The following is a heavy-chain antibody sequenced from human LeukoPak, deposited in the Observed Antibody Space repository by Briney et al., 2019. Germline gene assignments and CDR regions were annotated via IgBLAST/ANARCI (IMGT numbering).Heavy chain of an antibody. CDR2: IYYSGST. J-gene: IGHJ4*02. CDR1: GGSISSYY. D-gene: IGHD2-21*02. Sequence: PSETLSLTCTVSGGSISSYYWSWIRRPPGKGLEWIGYIYYSGSTNYNPSLKSRVTISVDTSKNQFSLKLSSVTAADTAVYYCARHRLAYCGGDCSGGIDYWGQGTLVTVSS. CDR3: ARHRLAYCGGDCSGGIDY. V-gene: IGHV4-59*08.